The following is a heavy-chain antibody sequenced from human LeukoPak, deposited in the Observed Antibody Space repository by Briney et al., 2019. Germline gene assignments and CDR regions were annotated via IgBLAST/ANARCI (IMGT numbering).Heavy chain of an antibody. CDR1: GYTFTSYG. Sequence: ASVKVSCKASGYTFTSYGISWVRQAPGQGLEWMGWINPNSGGTNYAQKFQGRVTMTRDTSISTAYMELSRLRSDDTAVYYCARQRYSSSSRIDYWGQGTLVTVSS. CDR2: INPNSGGT. CDR3: ARQRYSSSSRIDY. J-gene: IGHJ4*02. V-gene: IGHV1-2*02. D-gene: IGHD6-6*01.